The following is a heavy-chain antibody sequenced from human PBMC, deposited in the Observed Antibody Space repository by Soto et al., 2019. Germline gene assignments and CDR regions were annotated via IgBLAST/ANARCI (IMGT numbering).Heavy chain of an antibody. D-gene: IGHD5-12*01. CDR3: ARAARWLQSRYFDL. CDR2: IDIAGAT. V-gene: IGHV3-13*01. Sequence: EVQLVESGGGLVQPGESLRLSCAASGFTFSNFDMHWVRQTTGKGLEWVSAIDIAGATYYADSVKGRLTISREKAKNSLYLQMNSLRADDTAVYYCARAARWLQSRYFDLWGRGTLVTVSS. CDR1: GFTFSNFD. J-gene: IGHJ2*01.